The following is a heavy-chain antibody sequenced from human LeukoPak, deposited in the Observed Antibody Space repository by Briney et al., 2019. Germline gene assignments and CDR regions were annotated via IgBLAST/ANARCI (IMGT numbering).Heavy chain of an antibody. CDR1: GYTFTSYY. V-gene: IGHV1-46*01. D-gene: IGHD2-2*01. CDR3: ARDYSGGSPAANWFDP. Sequence: ASVKVSCKASGYTFTSYYMHWVRQAPGQGLEWMGIINPSGGSTSYAQKFQGRVTMTRDMSTSTVYMELSSLRSEDTAVYYCARDYSGGSPAANWFDPWGQGTLVTVSS. CDR2: INPSGGST. J-gene: IGHJ5*02.